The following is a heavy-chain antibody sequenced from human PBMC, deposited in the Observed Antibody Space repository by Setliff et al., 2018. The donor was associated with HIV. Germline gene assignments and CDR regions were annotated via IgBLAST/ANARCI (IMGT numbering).Heavy chain of an antibody. CDR1: GFTFSNYN. Sequence: GGSLRLSCAASGFTFSNYNMNWVRQAPGKGLEWLSYISSSSSTIYYADSVKGRFTISRDNAKNSLYLQMNSLRAEDTAVYYCARANYYAIDSWGQGTLVTVSS. CDR3: ARANYYAIDS. D-gene: IGHD1-26*01. V-gene: IGHV3-48*04. CDR2: ISSSSSTI. J-gene: IGHJ4*02.